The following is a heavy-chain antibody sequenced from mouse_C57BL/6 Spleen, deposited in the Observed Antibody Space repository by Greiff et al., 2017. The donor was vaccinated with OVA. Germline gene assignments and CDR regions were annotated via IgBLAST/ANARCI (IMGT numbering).Heavy chain of an antibody. CDR3: ARTIDYYGSTYAMDY. CDR1: GFSLPSYG. V-gene: IGHV2-2*01. J-gene: IGHJ4*01. Sequence: QVQLQQSGPGLVQPSQSLSITCTVSGFSLPSYGVHWVRQSPGKGLEWLGVIWSGGSTDYNAAFISRLSISKDNSKSQIFFKMNSLQADDTTIYYCARTIDYYGSTYAMDYWGQGTSVTVSS. CDR2: IWSGGST. D-gene: IGHD1-1*01.